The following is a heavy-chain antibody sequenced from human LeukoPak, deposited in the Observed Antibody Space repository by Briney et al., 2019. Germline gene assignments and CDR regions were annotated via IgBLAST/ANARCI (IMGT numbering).Heavy chain of an antibody. D-gene: IGHD6-19*01. CDR1: GGTFSSYA. CDR3: ARIPAPQQWLPKGNYYYYGMDV. CDR2: IIPIFGTA. V-gene: IGHV1-69*13. J-gene: IGHJ6*02. Sequence: SVKVSCKASGGTFSSYAISWVRQAPGQGLERMGGIIPIFGTANYAQKFQGRVTITADESTSTAYMELSSLRSEDTAVYYCARIPAPQQWLPKGNYYYYGMDVWGQGTTVTVSS.